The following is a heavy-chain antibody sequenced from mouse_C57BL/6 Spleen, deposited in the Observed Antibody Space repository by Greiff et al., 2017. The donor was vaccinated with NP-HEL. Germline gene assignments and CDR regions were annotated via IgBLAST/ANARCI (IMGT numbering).Heavy chain of an antibody. D-gene: IGHD2-4*01. Sequence: EVKLQESGGGLVQPGGSLSLSCAASGFTFTDYSMSWVRQPPGKALEWLGFIRNKANGYTTEYSAAVKGRFTISRDNSQSILYLQMNALRAEDSATYYGARYPDYDGAMDYWGQGTSVTVSS. CDR2: IRNKANGYTT. J-gene: IGHJ4*01. CDR1: GFTFTDYS. CDR3: ARYPDYDGAMDY. V-gene: IGHV7-3*01.